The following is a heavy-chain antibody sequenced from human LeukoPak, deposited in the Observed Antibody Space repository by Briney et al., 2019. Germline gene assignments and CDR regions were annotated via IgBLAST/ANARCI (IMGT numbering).Heavy chain of an antibody. J-gene: IGHJ6*03. V-gene: IGHV1-2*02. CDR1: GYTFTGYY. CDR2: IEPKSGGP. Sequence: GASVKVSCKASGYTFTGYYIHWVRQAPGQGLEGMGWIEPKSGGPKYAQRFQGRVTMTRDTSIRTTYMGLTSLRSDDTAVYFCARDGTGTTHFYYYMDVWGKGTTVTVSS. CDR3: ARDGTGTTHFYYYMDV. D-gene: IGHD1-7*01.